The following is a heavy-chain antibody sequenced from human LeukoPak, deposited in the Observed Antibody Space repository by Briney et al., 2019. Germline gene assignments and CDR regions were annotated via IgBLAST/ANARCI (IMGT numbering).Heavy chain of an antibody. V-gene: IGHV3-30*03. CDR1: GITLSRYG. CDR3: ARDRYYGDHTQVDY. J-gene: IGHJ4*02. CDR2: IANDGTNK. Sequence: GGSLRLSCAASGITLSRYGMHWVRQAPGKGLEWGAGIANDGTNKYYAGFVKGRFTISRDNSKNTLYLQMNSLRAEDTAVYYCARDRYYGDHTQVDYWGQGTLVTVSS. D-gene: IGHD4-17*01.